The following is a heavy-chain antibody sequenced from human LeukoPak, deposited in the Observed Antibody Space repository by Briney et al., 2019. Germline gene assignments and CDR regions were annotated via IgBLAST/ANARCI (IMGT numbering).Heavy chain of an antibody. Sequence: PGGSLRLSCSASGFTFSRFAMSWVRQLPGKGLEWVSSISGSGHKTYYGDSVKGRFSVSRDNSKNILYLQMDSLRADDSALYYCAKDATYYDSSGYLIPFDYWGQGTLVTVSS. V-gene: IGHV3-23*01. CDR1: GFTFSRFA. D-gene: IGHD3-22*01. CDR2: ISGSGHKT. J-gene: IGHJ4*02. CDR3: AKDATYYDSSGYLIPFDY.